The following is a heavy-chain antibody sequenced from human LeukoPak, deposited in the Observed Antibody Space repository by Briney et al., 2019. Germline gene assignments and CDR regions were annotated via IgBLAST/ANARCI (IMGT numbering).Heavy chain of an antibody. CDR1: GGSFSGYY. D-gene: IGHD5-18*01. J-gene: IGHJ6*03. V-gene: IGHV4-34*01. CDR3: ARVGYSYGYYYYYMDV. Sequence: PSETLSLTCAVYGGSFSGYYWSWIRQPTGKGLEWIGEINHSGSTNYNPSLKSRVTISVDTSKNQFSLKLSSVTAADTAVYYCARVGYSYGYYYYYMDVWGKGTTVTVSS. CDR2: INHSGST.